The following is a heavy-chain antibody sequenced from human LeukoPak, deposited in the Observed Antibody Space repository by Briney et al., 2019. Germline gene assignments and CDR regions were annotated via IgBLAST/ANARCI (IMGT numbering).Heavy chain of an antibody. D-gene: IGHD3-3*01. J-gene: IGHJ4*02. CDR3: ASFQQGFWSGSPLDY. CDR2: ISSSGSTI. V-gene: IGHV3-11*01. Sequence: PGGSLRLSCAASGFTFSDYYMSLIRQAPGKGLEWVSYISSSGSTIYYADSVKGRFTISRDNAKNSLYLQMNSLRAEDTAVYYCASFQQGFWSGSPLDYWGQGTLVTVSS. CDR1: GFTFSDYY.